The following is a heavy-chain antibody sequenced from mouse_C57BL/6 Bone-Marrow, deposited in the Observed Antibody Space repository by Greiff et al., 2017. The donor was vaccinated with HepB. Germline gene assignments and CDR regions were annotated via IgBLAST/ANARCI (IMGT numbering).Heavy chain of an antibody. D-gene: IGHD1-1*01. J-gene: IGHJ4*01. V-gene: IGHV5-2*01. Sequence: DVHLVESGGGLVQPGESLKLSCESNEYEFPSHDMSWVRKTPEKRLELVAAINSDGGSTYYPDTMERRFIISRDNTKKTLYLQMSSLRSEDTALYYCARHIYYGSGDYAMDYWGQGTSVTVSS. CDR2: INSDGGST. CDR1: EYEFPSHD. CDR3: ARHIYYGSGDYAMDY.